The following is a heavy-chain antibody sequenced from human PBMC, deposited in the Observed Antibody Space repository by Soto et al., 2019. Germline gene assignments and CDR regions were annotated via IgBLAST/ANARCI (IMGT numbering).Heavy chain of an antibody. CDR3: ARDYCSGGSCYGKLYYYGMDV. V-gene: IGHV3-21*01. D-gene: IGHD2-15*01. CDR2: ISSSSYI. CDR1: GFTFSSYS. Sequence: GGSLRLSCAASGFTFSSYSMNWVRQAPGKGLEWVSSISSSSYIYYADSVKGRFTISRDNAKNSLYLQMNSLRAEDTAVYYCARDYCSGGSCYGKLYYYGMDVWGQGTTVTVSS. J-gene: IGHJ6*02.